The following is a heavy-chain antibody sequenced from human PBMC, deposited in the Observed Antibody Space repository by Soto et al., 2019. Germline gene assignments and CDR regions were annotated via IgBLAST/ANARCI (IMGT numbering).Heavy chain of an antibody. J-gene: IGHJ4*02. CDR2: ISSTSRTK. CDR1: GFDFNYYN. Sequence: EVQLVESGGGLVQPGGSLRLSCEASGFDFNYYNMNWVRQAPGRGLEWLSYISSTSRTKYYADSVRGRFTISRDNAKNSVYLQMYSLRDEDTAVYYCTRDGGGGDRSDYWGQGTLVTVSS. CDR3: TRDGGGGDRSDY. V-gene: IGHV3-48*02. D-gene: IGHD2-21*02.